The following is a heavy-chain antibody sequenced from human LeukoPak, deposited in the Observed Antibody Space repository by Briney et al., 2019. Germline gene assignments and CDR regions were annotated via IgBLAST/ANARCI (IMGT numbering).Heavy chain of an antibody. CDR2: ISYDGSNK. CDR3: ARDSAVEMALYYFDY. V-gene: IGHV3-30-3*01. J-gene: IGHJ4*02. Sequence: GGSLRLSCAASGFTFSSYAMHWVRQAPGKGLQWVAVISYDGSNKYYADSVKGRFTISRDNSKNTLYLQMNSLRAEDTAVYYCARDSAVEMALYYFDYWGQGTLVTVSS. D-gene: IGHD5-24*01. CDR1: GFTFSSYA.